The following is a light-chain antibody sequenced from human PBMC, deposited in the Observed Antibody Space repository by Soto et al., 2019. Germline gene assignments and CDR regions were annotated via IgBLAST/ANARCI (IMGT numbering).Light chain of an antibody. CDR3: QQYTGPPTT. Sequence: DIVITQSPTTLSVSPGERATLSCRASQSISSNLAWYQQKPGQSPRLLIYGASTRAAGIPDRFSGSGSGTDFTLTITRLEPEDSAVYFCQQYTGPPTTFGQGTRLEI. CDR2: GAS. V-gene: IGKV3D-15*01. CDR1: QSISSN. J-gene: IGKJ5*01.